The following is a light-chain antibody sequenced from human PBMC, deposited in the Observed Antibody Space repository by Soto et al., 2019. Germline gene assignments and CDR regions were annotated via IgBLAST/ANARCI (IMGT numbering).Light chain of an antibody. CDR3: GTWDNSLSAGV. J-gene: IGLJ3*02. CDR2: ETD. Sequence: QSVLTQPPSVSAAPGQKVTISCSGSSSNIAYNYVSWYQQLPGTAPKLLIYETDRRPSGIPDRFSGSKSGTSATLGITGLQTGDEADYYCGTWDNSLSAGVFGGGTKLTVL. V-gene: IGLV1-51*02. CDR1: SSNIAYNY.